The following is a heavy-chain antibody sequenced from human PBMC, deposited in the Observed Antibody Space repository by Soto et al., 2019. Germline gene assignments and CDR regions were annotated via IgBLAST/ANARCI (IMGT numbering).Heavy chain of an antibody. D-gene: IGHD4-4*01. Sequence: QVQLQESGPGLVKPSQTLSLTCTVSGGSISSGGYYWSWIRQHPGKGLEWIGYIYYSGSTYYNPSLKSRVSISLDASKNQFSLKLSSVTAADTAVYYCARDRGRVTTGSYYFDYWGQGTLVTVSS. CDR2: IYYSGST. J-gene: IGHJ4*02. CDR3: ARDRGRVTTGSYYFDY. CDR1: GGSISSGGYY. V-gene: IGHV4-31*03.